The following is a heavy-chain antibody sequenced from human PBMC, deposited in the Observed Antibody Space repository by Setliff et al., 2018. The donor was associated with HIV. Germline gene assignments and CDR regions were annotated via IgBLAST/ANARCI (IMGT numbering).Heavy chain of an antibody. CDR1: GGTFSSYV. V-gene: IGHV1-69*05. Sequence: SVKVSCKASGGTFSSYVISWVRQAPGQGLEWMEGIIPIFGTANYAQKFQGRVSIARDTSASTAYMELSSLRSEDTAVYYCARVQTMAVAGTQYYYMDVWGKGTTVTVSS. D-gene: IGHD6-19*01. CDR2: IIPIFGTA. CDR3: ARVQTMAVAGTQYYYMDV. J-gene: IGHJ6*03.